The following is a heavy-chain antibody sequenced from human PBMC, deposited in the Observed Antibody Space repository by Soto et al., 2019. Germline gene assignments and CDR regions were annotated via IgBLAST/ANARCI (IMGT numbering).Heavy chain of an antibody. D-gene: IGHD3-10*01. J-gene: IGHJ6*02. Sequence: SVKVSCKASGYTFTAYCVQWVRQAPGQGLQWMGWINPNSGDTKYAQEFQGRVTLTRDTSISTVYMELSRLTSDDTAVYYCARDMDYYSGSGTGNGHGVWGQGNTVTVSS. CDR3: ARDMDYYSGSGTGNGHGV. V-gene: IGHV1-2*02. CDR1: GYTFTAYC. CDR2: INPNSGDT.